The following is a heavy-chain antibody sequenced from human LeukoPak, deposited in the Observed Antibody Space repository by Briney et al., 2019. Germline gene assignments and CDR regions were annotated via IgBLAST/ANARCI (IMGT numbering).Heavy chain of an antibody. CDR3: ARGIKDFWSGYYPINWFDP. D-gene: IGHD3-3*01. CDR2: IYSGGST. CDR1: GFTVSSNY. Sequence: GGSLRLSCAASGFTVSSNYMSWVRQAPGKGLEWVSVIYSGGSTYYADSVKGRFTISRHNSKNTLYLQMNSLRAEDTAVYYCARGIKDFWSGYYPINWFDPWGQGTLVTVSS. V-gene: IGHV3-53*04. J-gene: IGHJ5*02.